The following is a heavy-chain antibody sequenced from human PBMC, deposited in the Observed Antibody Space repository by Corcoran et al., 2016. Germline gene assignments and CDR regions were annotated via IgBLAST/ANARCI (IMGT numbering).Heavy chain of an antibody. CDR2: IYYSGST. D-gene: IGHD3-10*01. Sequence: QVQLQESGPGLVKPSETLSLTCTVSGGSISSYYWSWIRQPPGKGLEWIGYIYYSGSTNYNPSLKSRVTISVDTSKNQFSLKLSSVTAPDTAVDYCARVDYDGSGSYYDKYYFDYCGQGTLVTVSS. CDR3: ARVDYDGSGSYYDKYYFDY. J-gene: IGHJ4*02. CDR1: GGSISSYY. V-gene: IGHV4-59*01.